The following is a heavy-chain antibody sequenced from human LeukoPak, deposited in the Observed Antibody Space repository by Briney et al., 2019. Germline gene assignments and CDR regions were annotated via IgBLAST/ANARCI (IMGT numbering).Heavy chain of an antibody. V-gene: IGHV3-9*01. CDR2: ISWNSGSI. CDR1: GFTFDDYA. CDR3: AKGPLFDY. Sequence: GGSLRLSCAASGFTFDDYAMPWVRQAPGKGLEWVSGISWNSGSIGYADSVKGRFTIPRDNAKNSLYLQMNSLRAEDTALYYCAKGPLFDYWGQGTLVTVSS. J-gene: IGHJ4*02.